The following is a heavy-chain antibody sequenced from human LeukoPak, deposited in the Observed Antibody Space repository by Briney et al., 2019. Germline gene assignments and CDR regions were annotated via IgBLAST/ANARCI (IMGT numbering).Heavy chain of an antibody. CDR1: GFTFSTYG. Sequence: HPGRSLRLSCVASGFTFSTYGMHWVRQAPGKGLEWVAVIWYDGSNKYYADSVKGRFTISRDNSRNTLYLQMNSLRAEDTAVYYCVRELPPVVQYYFDYWGPGTLVTVSS. CDR3: VRELPPVVQYYFDY. V-gene: IGHV3-33*08. J-gene: IGHJ4*02. D-gene: IGHD3-22*01. CDR2: IWYDGSNK.